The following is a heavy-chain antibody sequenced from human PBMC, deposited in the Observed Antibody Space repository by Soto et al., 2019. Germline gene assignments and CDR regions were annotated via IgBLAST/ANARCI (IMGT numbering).Heavy chain of an antibody. Sequence: GGSLRLSCAASGFTFSNAWMSWVRQAPGKGLEWVGRIKSKTDGGTTDYAAPVKGRFTISRDDSKNTLYLQMNSLKTEDTAVYCCTTDLQETGARIAAAGTEGYYYYMDVWGKGTTVTVSS. CDR2: IKSKTDGGTT. CDR3: TTDLQETGARIAAAGTEGYYYYMDV. J-gene: IGHJ6*03. D-gene: IGHD6-13*01. V-gene: IGHV3-15*01. CDR1: GFTFSNAW.